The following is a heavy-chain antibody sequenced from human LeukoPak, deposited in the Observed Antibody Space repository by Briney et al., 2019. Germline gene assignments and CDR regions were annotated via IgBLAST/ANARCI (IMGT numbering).Heavy chain of an antibody. Sequence: SETLSLTCTVSGGSISSYYWSWIRQPPGKGLEWIGYIYYSGSTNYNPSLKSRVTISVDTSKNQFSLKLSSVTAADTAVYYCAXXXXXXXXGYLTWFDPWGQGTLVTVSS. CDR2: IYYSGST. CDR3: AXXXXXXXXGYLTWFDP. V-gene: IGHV4-59*08. J-gene: IGHJ5*02. CDR1: GGSISSYY. D-gene: IGHD3-3*01.